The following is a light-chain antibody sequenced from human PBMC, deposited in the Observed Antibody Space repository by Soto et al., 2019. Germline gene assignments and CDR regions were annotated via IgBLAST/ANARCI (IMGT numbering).Light chain of an antibody. CDR2: DNN. Sequence: QSVLTQPPSVSAAPGQNVTISCAGSSSNIGNDYVSWYQQLPGTAPKLLIYDNNKRPSGIPDRFSASKSGTSATLGITGLQTGDGAEYHCGTWDSSLSVVVFGGGTKLTVL. V-gene: IGLV1-51*01. J-gene: IGLJ2*01. CDR1: SSNIGNDY. CDR3: GTWDSSLSVVV.